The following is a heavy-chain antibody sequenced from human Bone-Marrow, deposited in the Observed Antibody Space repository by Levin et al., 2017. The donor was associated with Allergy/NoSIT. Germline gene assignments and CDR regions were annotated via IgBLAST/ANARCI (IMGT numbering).Heavy chain of an antibody. CDR1: GFDLSKYA. CDR3: ARESLRGTSLDR. J-gene: IGHJ5*02. CDR2: IGFSGGRR. D-gene: IGHD4-17*01. Sequence: QAGGSLRLSCVASGFDLSKYAMTWVRQAPGKGLQWVSVIGFSGGRRKYADSVRGRFNISRETSKNSLFLDMNSLGVDDTAVYYCARESLRGTSLDRWGQGTLVTVSS. V-gene: IGHV3-23*01.